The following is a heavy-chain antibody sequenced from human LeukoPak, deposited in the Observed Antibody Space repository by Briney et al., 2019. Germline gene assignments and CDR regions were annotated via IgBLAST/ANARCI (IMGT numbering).Heavy chain of an antibody. CDR1: GGSISNYY. V-gene: IGHV4-4*07. J-gene: IGHJ5*02. CDR2: IYTSGSP. CDR3: ARGTWFDP. Sequence: SETLSLTCTVSGGSISNYYWSWIRQPAGKGLEWIGRIYTSGSPNYNPSLKSRVTISVDKSKNQFSLKLSSVAAADTAVYYCARGTWFDPWGQGTLVTVSS. D-gene: IGHD1-7*01.